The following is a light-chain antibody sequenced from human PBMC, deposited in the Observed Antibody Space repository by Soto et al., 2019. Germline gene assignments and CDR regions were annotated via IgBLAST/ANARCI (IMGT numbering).Light chain of an antibody. V-gene: IGLV1-47*02. CDR1: SSNIGSNS. Sequence: QSVLTQPPSASGTPGQRVTISCSGGSSNIGSNSVYWYQQLPGTAPKLLIYTNNQRPSGVPDRFSGSKSGTSASLAISGLRSEDESDYYCAAWDDSLSGPAFGGGPSSPS. J-gene: IGLJ3*02. CDR3: AAWDDSLSGPA. CDR2: TNN.